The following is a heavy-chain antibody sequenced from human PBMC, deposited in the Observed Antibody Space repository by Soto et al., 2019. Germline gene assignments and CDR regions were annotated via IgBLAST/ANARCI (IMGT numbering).Heavy chain of an antibody. J-gene: IGHJ4*02. V-gene: IGHV4-31*03. Sequence: QVQLQESGPGLVKPSQTLSLTCTVSGGSISSGGYYWSWIRQHPGKGMEWIGYIYYSGSTYYNPSLKRRVTISVDTSKNQFSLQPSSVTAADTAVYYWASGPPRSSGYYFDYWGQGTLVTVSS. CDR3: ASGPPRSSGYYFDY. CDR1: GGSISSGGYY. D-gene: IGHD3-22*01. CDR2: IYYSGST.